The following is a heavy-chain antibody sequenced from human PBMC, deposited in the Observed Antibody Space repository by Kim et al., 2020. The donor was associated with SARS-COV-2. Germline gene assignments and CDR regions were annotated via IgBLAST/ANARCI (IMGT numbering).Heavy chain of an antibody. Sequence: SETLSLTCTVPGGSVSSGSYFWSWIRQPPGKGLEWIGYIYYSGNTNYNPSLKSRVTMSVDTSKNPFSLKLRSVTAADTAVYYCARAPNDFWSGYPYYFDYWGQGTLVTVSS. D-gene: IGHD3-3*01. CDR1: GGSVSSGSYF. V-gene: IGHV4-61*01. CDR2: IYYSGNT. CDR3: ARAPNDFWSGYPYYFDY. J-gene: IGHJ4*02.